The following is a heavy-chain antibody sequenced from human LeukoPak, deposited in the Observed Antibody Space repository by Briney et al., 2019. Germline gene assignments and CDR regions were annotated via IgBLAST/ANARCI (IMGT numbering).Heavy chain of an antibody. V-gene: IGHV3-30*02. Sequence: PGGSLRLSCAASGFTFSFYGMHWVRQAPGKGLEWVAVAYSNGLYKYNSDAVKGRFTISRDNSKNTLYLQMNSLRAEDTAVYYCAKGDSSGYYYGYWGQGTLVTVSS. D-gene: IGHD3-22*01. CDR2: AYSNGLYK. CDR3: AKGDSSGYYYGY. J-gene: IGHJ4*02. CDR1: GFTFSFYG.